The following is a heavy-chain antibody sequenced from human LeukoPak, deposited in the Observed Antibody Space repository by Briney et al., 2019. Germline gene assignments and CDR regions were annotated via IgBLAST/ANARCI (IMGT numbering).Heavy chain of an antibody. V-gene: IGHV3-30*14. CDR1: GFTFSSYA. J-gene: IGHJ4*02. CDR2: ISYDGSNK. CDR3: ARGPLNDY. Sequence: PGGSLRLSCAASGFTFSSYAMHWVRQAPGKGLEWVAVISYDGSNKYYADSVKGRFTISRDNSKNTLYLQMNSLRAEDTAVYYCARGPLNDYWGQGTLVTVSS.